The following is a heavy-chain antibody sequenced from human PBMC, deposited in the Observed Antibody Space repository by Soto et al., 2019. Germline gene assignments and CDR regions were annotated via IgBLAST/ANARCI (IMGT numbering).Heavy chain of an antibody. CDR3: ARSYNHHQYSSSSVSPGNY. V-gene: IGHV3-33*01. Sequence: GGSLRLSCAASGFTFSSYGMHWVRQAPGKGLEWVAVIWYDGSNKYYADSVKGRFTISRDNSKNTLYLQMNSLRAEDTAVYYCARSYNHHQYSSSSVSPGNYWGQGTLVTVSS. CDR1: GFTFSSYG. J-gene: IGHJ4*02. D-gene: IGHD6-6*01. CDR2: IWYDGSNK.